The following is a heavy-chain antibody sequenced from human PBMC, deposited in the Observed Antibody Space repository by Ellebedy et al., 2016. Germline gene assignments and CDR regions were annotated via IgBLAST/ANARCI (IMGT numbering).Heavy chain of an antibody. CDR2: IKEDGTLK. CDR1: GFTFSTYW. J-gene: IGHJ4*02. V-gene: IGHV3-7*03. Sequence: GESLKISXAASGFTFSTYWMNWVRQAPGKGLEWLASIKEDGTLKHYVDSVKGRFLISRDNARSSVYPQMNSLRAEDTAVYYCAASFDYWGQGALVTVSS. CDR3: AASFDY.